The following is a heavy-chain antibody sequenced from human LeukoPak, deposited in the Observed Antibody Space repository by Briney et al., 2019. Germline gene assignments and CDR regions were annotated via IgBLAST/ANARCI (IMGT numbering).Heavy chain of an antibody. CDR2: INHSGST. J-gene: IGHJ4*02. D-gene: IGHD6-6*01. Sequence: SETLSLTCAVYGGSFSGYYWGWIRQPPGKGLEWIGEINHSGSTNYNPSLKSRVTISVDTSKNQFSLKLSSVTAADTAVYYCARARVAARPSAFDYWGQGTLVTVSS. CDR3: ARARVAARPSAFDY. V-gene: IGHV4-34*01. CDR1: GGSFSGYY.